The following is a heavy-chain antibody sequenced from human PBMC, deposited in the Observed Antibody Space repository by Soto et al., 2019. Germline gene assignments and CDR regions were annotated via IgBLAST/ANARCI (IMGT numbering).Heavy chain of an antibody. D-gene: IGHD2-8*01. Sequence: ASVKVSCKASGYTFTSYGISWVRQAPGQGLEWMGWISAYNGNTNYAQKLQGRVTMTTDTSTSTAYMELRSLRSDDTAVYYCARAPLMVYAFYYYYGMDVWGQGTTVTVSS. CDR3: ARAPLMVYAFYYYYGMDV. CDR2: ISAYNGNT. CDR1: GYTFTSYG. V-gene: IGHV1-18*01. J-gene: IGHJ6*02.